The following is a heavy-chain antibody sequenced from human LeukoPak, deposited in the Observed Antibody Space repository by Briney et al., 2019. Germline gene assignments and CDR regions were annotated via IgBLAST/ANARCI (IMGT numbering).Heavy chain of an antibody. CDR2: HSPGGSDP. J-gene: IGHJ4*02. D-gene: IGHD6-19*01. CDR1: GYNFNIYW. CDR3: SRQQAVPGPAIDY. V-gene: IGHV5-51*01. Sequence: GESLKISCEASGYNFNIYWIGWVRQMPGEGLEWMGIHSPGGSDPRHRPSFEGQVTISADRSINTANRQWSTLKASDTAIYYCSRQQAVPGPAIDYWGQGTVVIVSS.